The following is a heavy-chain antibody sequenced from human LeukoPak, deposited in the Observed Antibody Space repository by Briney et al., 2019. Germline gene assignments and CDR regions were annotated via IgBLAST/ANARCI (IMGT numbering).Heavy chain of an antibody. CDR3: ARTHTYYDFWSGYYYYYYMDV. J-gene: IGHJ6*03. Sequence: PSETLSLXCTVSGGSISSSSYYWGWIRQPPEKGLEWIGSIYYSGITYYNPSLKSRVTISVDTSKNQFSLKLSSVTAADTAVYYCARTHTYYDFWSGYYYYYYMDVWGKGTTVTVSS. D-gene: IGHD3-3*01. CDR2: IYYSGIT. V-gene: IGHV4-39*01. CDR1: GGSISSSSYY.